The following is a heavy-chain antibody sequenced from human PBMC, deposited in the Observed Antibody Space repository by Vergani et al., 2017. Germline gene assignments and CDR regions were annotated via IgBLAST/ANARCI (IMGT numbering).Heavy chain of an antibody. CDR1: GGSINSHNYY. CDR2: IHTSGST. V-gene: IGHV4-61*02. CDR3: ARGSXLGGSCYKPLFDY. D-gene: IGHD3-10*01. Sequence: QVQLQESGPGLVKPSQTLALTCTVSGGSINSHNYYWSWIRQPAGKGLEWIGRIHTSGSTNYNPSLKSRVTMSEDTSKNQFSLNLTSVTAADTAVYFCARGSXLGGSCYKPLFDYWGQGRLVTVSS. J-gene: IGHJ4*02.